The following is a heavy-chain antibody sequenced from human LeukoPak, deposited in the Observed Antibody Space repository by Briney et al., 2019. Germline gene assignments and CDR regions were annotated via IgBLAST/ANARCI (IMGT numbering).Heavy chain of an antibody. CDR3: ARESAAAGPVFDY. J-gene: IGHJ4*02. V-gene: IGHV4-34*01. D-gene: IGHD6-13*01. Sequence: MSSETLSLTCAVYGGSFSGYYWSWIRQPPGKGLEWIGEINHSGSTNYNPSLKSRVTISVDTSKNQFSLKLSSATAADTAVYYCARESAAAGPVFDYWGQGTLVTVSS. CDR1: GGSFSGYY. CDR2: INHSGST.